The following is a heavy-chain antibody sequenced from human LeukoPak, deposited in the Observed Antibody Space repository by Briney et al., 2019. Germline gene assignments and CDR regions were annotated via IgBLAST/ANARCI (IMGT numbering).Heavy chain of an antibody. D-gene: IGHD3-10*01. CDR2: ISAYNGNT. Sequence: ASVKVSCKASGYTFTSYGISWVRQAPGQGLEWMGWISAYNGNTNYAQKFQGRVTMTRDTSISTAYMELSRLRSDDTAVYYCARDSYYGSGSYYRGTYYFDYWGQGTLVTVSS. CDR3: ARDSYYGSGSYYRGTYYFDY. J-gene: IGHJ4*02. CDR1: GYTFTSYG. V-gene: IGHV1-18*01.